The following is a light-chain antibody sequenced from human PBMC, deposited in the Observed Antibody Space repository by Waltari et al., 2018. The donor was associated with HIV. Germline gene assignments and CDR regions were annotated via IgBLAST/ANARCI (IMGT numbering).Light chain of an antibody. Sequence: QSALTQPASVSGSPGQSIPLSCTGTSRDVGAYNYVSWYHQHPGKAPKLMIYDVSKRPSGVSNRFSGSKSGNTASLTISGLQAEDEADYYCCSYAGSSTLGVFGGGTKLTVL. CDR3: CSYAGSSTLGV. V-gene: IGLV2-23*02. J-gene: IGLJ2*01. CDR2: DVS. CDR1: SRDVGAYNY.